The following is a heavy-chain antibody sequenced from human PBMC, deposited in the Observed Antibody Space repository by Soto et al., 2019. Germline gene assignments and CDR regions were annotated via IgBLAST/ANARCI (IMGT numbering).Heavy chain of an antibody. D-gene: IGHD4-17*01. CDR2: TSAYNGNT. Sequence: QFQLVPYGAEVKKPGASVKVSCKASGYTFTSYGISWVRQAPGQGLAWMGWTSAYNGNTNYAQKLQGRVTMTTDTAKTTAYLELRSLRSDDPAVYHFATRDYTSNWFDPWGQGTLVTVSS. V-gene: IGHV1-18*01. CDR1: GYTFTSYG. CDR3: ATRDYTSNWFDP. J-gene: IGHJ5*02.